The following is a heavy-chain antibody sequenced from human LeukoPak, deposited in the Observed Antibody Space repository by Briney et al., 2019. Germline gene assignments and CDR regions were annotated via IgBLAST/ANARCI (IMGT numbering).Heavy chain of an antibody. J-gene: IGHJ4*02. D-gene: IGHD1-26*01. Sequence: RGSLRLSCAASGFTFSNAWMSWVRQAPGKGLEWVGCIKSKTDGGTPEYSPPGKGRFTISRDDSKNTLYLQMNSLKTEDTAVYYCTTPSGSYCGVDYFDYWGQGTLVTVSS. CDR1: GFTFSNAW. CDR3: TTPSGSYCGVDYFDY. V-gene: IGHV3-15*01. CDR2: IKSKTDGGTP.